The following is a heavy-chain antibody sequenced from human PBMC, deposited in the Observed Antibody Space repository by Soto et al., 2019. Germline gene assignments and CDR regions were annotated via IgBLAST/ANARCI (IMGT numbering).Heavy chain of an antibody. D-gene: IGHD1-26*01. J-gene: IGHJ4*02. CDR2: LYYNVGT. V-gene: IGHV4-39*01. Sequence: PSETLSLTCTPSGSSISSGGYYWGWIRQTTGRGLEWIGSLYYNVGTYYNPSLKSRVTISADTSANQFSLMVNSVTAADTAICYCGILPSLHWVDYWGQGTLVTVCS. CDR1: GSSISSGGYY. CDR3: GILPSLHWVDY.